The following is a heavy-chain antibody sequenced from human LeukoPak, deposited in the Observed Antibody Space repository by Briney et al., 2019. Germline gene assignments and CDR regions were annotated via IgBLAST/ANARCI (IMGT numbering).Heavy chain of an antibody. J-gene: IGHJ6*03. CDR3: ASSRNPFGRYFVMDYYYMDV. V-gene: IGHV1-8*01. Sequence: ASVKVSCKASGYTFTSYDTNWVRQATGQGLEWMGWMNPNSGNTGYAQKFQGRVTMTRNTSISTAYMELSSLRSEDTAVYYCASSRNPFGRYFVMDYYYMDVWGKGTTVTVSS. CDR1: GYTFTSYD. CDR2: MNPNSGNT. D-gene: IGHD3-9*01.